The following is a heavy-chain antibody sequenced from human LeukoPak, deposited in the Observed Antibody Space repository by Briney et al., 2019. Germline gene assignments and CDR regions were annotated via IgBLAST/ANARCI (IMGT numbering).Heavy chain of an antibody. CDR3: ARFPCSGDSCYSGIRAFDI. CDR2: INHSGST. J-gene: IGHJ3*02. Sequence: SETLSLTCAVYGGSFSTYYWNWIRQSPGKGLEWIGEINHSGSTNSNPSLKSRVTILIDTSKNQFSLKLSSVTAADTAVYYCARFPCSGDSCYSGIRAFDIWGQGTMVIVST. D-gene: IGHD2-15*01. CDR1: GGSFSTYY. V-gene: IGHV4-34*01.